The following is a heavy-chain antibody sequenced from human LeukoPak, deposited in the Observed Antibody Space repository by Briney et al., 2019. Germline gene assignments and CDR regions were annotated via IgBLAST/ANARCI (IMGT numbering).Heavy chain of an antibody. CDR1: GGSISSYY. V-gene: IGHV4-59*12. Sequence: SETLSLTCTVSGGSISSYYWSWIRQPPGKGLEWIRYIYYSGNTYYNPSLKSRVTISLATSKNQFSLRLTSVTAADTAVYYCASYYPYYFDYWGQGTLVTVSS. J-gene: IGHJ4*02. D-gene: IGHD3-22*01. CDR2: IYYSGNT. CDR3: ASYYPYYFDY.